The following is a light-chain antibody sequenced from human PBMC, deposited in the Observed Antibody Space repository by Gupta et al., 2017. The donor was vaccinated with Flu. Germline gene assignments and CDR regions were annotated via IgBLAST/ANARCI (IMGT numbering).Light chain of an antibody. Sequence: SSLSASVGDRGTITCRASQSISSYLNWYKQKPGKAPKLLIYAASSWQSGVPSRFSGSGSGKDFTLTISSRQQEDFATYYCQPSDSNPPGTFGQGTXVEIK. CDR1: QSISSY. V-gene: IGKV1-39*01. CDR3: QPSDSNPPGT. J-gene: IGKJ1*01. CDR2: AAS.